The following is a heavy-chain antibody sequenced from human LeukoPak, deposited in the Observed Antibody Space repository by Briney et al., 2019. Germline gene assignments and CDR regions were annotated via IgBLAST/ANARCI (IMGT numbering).Heavy chain of an antibody. CDR1: GYTFTSYA. CDR2: INAGKGNT. Sequence: ASVKVSCKASGYTFTSYAMHWARQAPGQRLEWMGWINAGKGNTKYSQKFQGRVTITRDTSASTAYMELSSLRSEDTAVYYCAGYCSSTSCQDYYYYGMDVWGQGTTVTVSS. D-gene: IGHD2-2*01. V-gene: IGHV1-3*01. J-gene: IGHJ6*02. CDR3: AGYCSSTSCQDYYYYGMDV.